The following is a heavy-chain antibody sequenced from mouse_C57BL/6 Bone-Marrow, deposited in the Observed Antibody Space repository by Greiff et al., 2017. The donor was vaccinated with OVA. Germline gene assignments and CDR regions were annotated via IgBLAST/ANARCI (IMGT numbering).Heavy chain of an antibody. J-gene: IGHJ2*01. CDR3: ARELGRWFDY. D-gene: IGHD4-1*01. CDR1: GYTFTSYW. Sequence: QVQLKQPGAELVKPGASVKLSCKASGYTFTSYWMHWVKQRPGPGLAWIGMIHPNSGSTNYNEKFKSKATLTVDKSSSTAYMQLSSLTSEDSAVYYCARELGRWFDYWGQGTTLTVSS. V-gene: IGHV1-64*01. CDR2: IHPNSGST.